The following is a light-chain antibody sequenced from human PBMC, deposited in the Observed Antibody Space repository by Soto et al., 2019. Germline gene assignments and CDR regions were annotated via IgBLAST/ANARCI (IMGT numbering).Light chain of an antibody. CDR2: RNN. CDR3: AAWDDSLSGYV. V-gene: IGLV1-47*01. J-gene: IGLJ1*01. CDR1: SSNIGSNY. Sequence: QAVLTQPPSASGPAGQRVTIACSGRSSNIGSNYVYWYQQLPGTAPKLLIYRNNQRPSGVPDRFSGSKSGTSASLAISGLRSEDEADYYCAAWDDSLSGYVFGTGT.